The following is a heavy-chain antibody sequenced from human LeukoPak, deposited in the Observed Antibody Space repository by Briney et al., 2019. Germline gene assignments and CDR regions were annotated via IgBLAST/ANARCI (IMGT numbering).Heavy chain of an antibody. CDR2: INSDGSST. D-gene: IGHD2/OR15-2a*01. Sequence: PGGSLRLSCAASGFTFSSYCMHWLRQAPGKGLVWVSRINSDGSSTDYADSVKGRFTISRDNAKNTLYLQMNRLRAEDTAVYYCARDPRGGTFESWGQGTLVTVSS. V-gene: IGHV3-74*01. CDR1: GFTFSSYC. J-gene: IGHJ4*02. CDR3: ARDPRGGTFES.